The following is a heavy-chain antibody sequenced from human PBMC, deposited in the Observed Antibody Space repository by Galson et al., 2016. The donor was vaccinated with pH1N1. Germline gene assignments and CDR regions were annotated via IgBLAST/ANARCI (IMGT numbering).Heavy chain of an antibody. J-gene: IGHJ3*01. Sequence: SLRLSCAASGFTVSSNYMSWVRQAPGKGLEWVSVIYSGGSTYYADSVKGRFTIYRDNSKNTLYLQMNSLRAEDMAVYYCARAIAAADSAWSQGTMVTVSS. V-gene: IGHV3-66*01. CDR1: GFTVSSNY. CDR3: ARAIAAADSA. D-gene: IGHD6-13*01. CDR2: IYSGGST.